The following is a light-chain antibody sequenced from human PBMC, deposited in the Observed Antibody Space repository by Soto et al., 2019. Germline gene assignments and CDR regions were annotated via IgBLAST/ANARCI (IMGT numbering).Light chain of an antibody. Sequence: SALTQPASVSGSPGQSITISCTGTISDVGRYNLVSWYQQHPDKAPKLIIYEDIERPSGGSHRFSGSTSGNTASLTISGLQTEDEAKYFCCSYAGGASVVFGGGTKLTVL. CDR1: ISDVGRYNL. J-gene: IGLJ2*01. V-gene: IGLV2-23*01. CDR2: EDI. CDR3: CSYAGGASVV.